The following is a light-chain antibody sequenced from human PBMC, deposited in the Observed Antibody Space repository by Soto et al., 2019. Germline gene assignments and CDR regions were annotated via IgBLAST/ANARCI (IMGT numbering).Light chain of an antibody. J-gene: IGKJ1*01. Sequence: DIRMTQSPSTLSASVGDRVTITCRASQTIGTWLAWYQQKPGKAPDLLIYDASTLESGVPSRFSGSGSGTEFTLTISSLQPGGLATYYCQQCGDSWSFGQGTKVEIK. V-gene: IGKV1-5*01. CDR1: QTIGTW. CDR3: QQCGDSWS. CDR2: DAS.